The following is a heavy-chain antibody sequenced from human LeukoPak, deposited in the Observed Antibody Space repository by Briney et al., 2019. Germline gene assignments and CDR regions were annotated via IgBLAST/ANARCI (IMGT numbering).Heavy chain of an antibody. D-gene: IGHD6-19*01. CDR2: IYSGGST. CDR3: ASQESSGWYGWFDP. J-gene: IGHJ5*02. V-gene: IGHV3-66*02. Sequence: PGGSLRLSCAASGFTVSSNYMSWVRQAPGKGLEWVSVIYSGGSTYYADSVKGQFTISRDNSKNTLYLQMNSLRAEDTAVYYCASQESSGWYGWFDPWGQGTLVTVSS. CDR1: GFTVSSNY.